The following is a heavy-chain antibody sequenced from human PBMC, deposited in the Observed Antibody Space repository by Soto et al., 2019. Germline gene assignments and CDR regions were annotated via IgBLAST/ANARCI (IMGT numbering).Heavy chain of an antibody. CDR3: AKGEWLVYFDY. CDR2: ISDRGGST. Sequence: EVQLLESGGGLVQSGGSLRLSCAASGFTFSSYAMSWVRQAPGKGLEWVSTISDRGGSTYYADSVKGRFTLSRDNSKNTLYLQMNSLRDEDTAVYYCAKGEWLVYFDYWGQGTLVIVSS. V-gene: IGHV3-23*01. CDR1: GFTFSSYA. J-gene: IGHJ4*02. D-gene: IGHD6-19*01.